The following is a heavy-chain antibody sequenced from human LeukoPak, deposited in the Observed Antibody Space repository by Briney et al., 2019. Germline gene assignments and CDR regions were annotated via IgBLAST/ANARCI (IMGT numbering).Heavy chain of an antibody. D-gene: IGHD3-22*01. J-gene: IGHJ4*02. CDR3: AKARDDSSGYYLFDY. Sequence: PGGSLRLSCAASGFTFSSYAMSWVRQAPGKGLERVSAISGSGGSTYYADSVKGRFTVSRDNSKNTLYLQMNSLRAEDTAVYYRAKARDDSSGYYLFDYWGQGTLVTVSS. V-gene: IGHV3-23*01. CDR2: ISGSGGST. CDR1: GFTFSSYA.